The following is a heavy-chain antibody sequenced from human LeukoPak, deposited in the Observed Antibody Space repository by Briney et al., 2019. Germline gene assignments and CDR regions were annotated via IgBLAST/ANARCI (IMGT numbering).Heavy chain of an antibody. CDR3: VKDQTINWNLYYFEY. V-gene: IGHV3-30*02. Sequence: PGGSLRLSCAASGFTFSSYGMHWVRQAPGKGLEWVAFIRYGESNKYYADSVKGRFTISRDNSENTLFLQMKSLRPEDTAVYYCVKDQTINWNLYYFEYWGQGTLVTVSS. D-gene: IGHD1-20*01. J-gene: IGHJ4*02. CDR1: GFTFSSYG. CDR2: IRYGESNK.